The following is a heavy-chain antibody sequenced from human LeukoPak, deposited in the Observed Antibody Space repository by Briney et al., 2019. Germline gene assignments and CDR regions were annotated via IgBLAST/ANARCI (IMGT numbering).Heavy chain of an antibody. D-gene: IGHD3-10*01. Sequence: AGGSLRLSCAASGFTFSNAWMSWVRQAPGKGLEWVGRIKSKGDGETTDNAAPVKGRFTMSRDDSKATLYLQMNYLEAEDTAVYYCTTDLGLTMIRGVIVNWGQGALVTVSS. CDR1: GFTFSNAW. CDR3: TTDLGLTMIRGVIVN. V-gene: IGHV3-15*01. J-gene: IGHJ4*02. CDR2: IKSKGDGETT.